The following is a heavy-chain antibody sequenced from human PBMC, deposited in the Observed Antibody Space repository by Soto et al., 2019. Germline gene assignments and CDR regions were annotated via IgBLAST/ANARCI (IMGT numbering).Heavy chain of an antibody. Sequence: QVHLVESGGGVVQAGRSLRLSCTASGLTFTSYAIHWVRQAPGKGLEWVSLISEDGGNKYFAESVRGRFLISRDNSKNPVYLPMNSLRPEDTAVYFCARRLTSTVSALGYWGQGTLVTVSS. CDR3: ARRLTSTVSALGY. CDR1: GLTFTSYA. D-gene: IGHD6-19*01. J-gene: IGHJ4*02. CDR2: ISEDGGNK. V-gene: IGHV3-30-3*01.